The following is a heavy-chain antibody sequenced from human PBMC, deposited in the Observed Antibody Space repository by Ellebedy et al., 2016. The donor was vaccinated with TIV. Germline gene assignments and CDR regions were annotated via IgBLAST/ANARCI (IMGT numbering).Heavy chain of an antibody. CDR2: INHSGST. CDR3: AREVMYYDILTGYYGYYYYYYMDV. CDR1: GGSFSGYY. Sequence: GSLRLXXAVYGGSFSGYYWSWIRQPPRKGLEWIGEINHSGSTNYNPSLKSRVTISVDTSKNQFSLKLSSVTAADTAVYYCAREVMYYDILTGYYGYYYYYYMDVWGKGTTVTVSS. J-gene: IGHJ6*03. D-gene: IGHD3-9*01. V-gene: IGHV4-34*01.